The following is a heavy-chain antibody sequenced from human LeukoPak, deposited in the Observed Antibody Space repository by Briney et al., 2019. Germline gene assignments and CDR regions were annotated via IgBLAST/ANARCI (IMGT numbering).Heavy chain of an antibody. V-gene: IGHV3-30*09. J-gene: IGHJ4*02. CDR2: ISTDGNYK. D-gene: IGHD5-24*01. CDR1: GFTFSNYA. CDR3: AGRPVPTIKGYFDS. Sequence: PGGSLRLSCAASGFTFSNYAIYWVRQAPGKGLEWVSVISTDGNYKYYADSVEGRFAVSRDNSKNIVYLQMNSLSADDTAVYYCAGRPVPTIKGYFDSWGQGTLVTVSS.